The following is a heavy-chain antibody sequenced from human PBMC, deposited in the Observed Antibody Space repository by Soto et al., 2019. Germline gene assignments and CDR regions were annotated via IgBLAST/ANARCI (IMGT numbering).Heavy chain of an antibody. Sequence: GASVKVSCKASGYTFTSYGVSWVRQAPGQGLEWMGWISAYNGNTNYAQKLQGRVTMTTDTSTSTAYMELRSLRSDDTAVYYCARDGYSSSWPPTSFQDYWGQGTLVTVSS. V-gene: IGHV1-18*01. J-gene: IGHJ4*02. CDR2: ISAYNGNT. D-gene: IGHD6-13*01. CDR1: GYTFTSYG. CDR3: ARDGYSSSWPPTSFQDY.